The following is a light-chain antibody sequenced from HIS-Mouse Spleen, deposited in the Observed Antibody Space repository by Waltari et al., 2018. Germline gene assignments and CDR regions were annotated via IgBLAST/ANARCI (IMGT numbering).Light chain of an antibody. CDR3: QSYDSSNHGV. V-gene: IGLV6-57*04. CDR1: SGSIGSNH. CDR2: GDN. J-gene: IGLJ2*01. Sequence: NFMLTQPYSVSESPGKPVTISCTRHSGSIGSNHGQWHQQRPGSAPTTVIYGDNQRPSGVPDRFSGSIDSSSNSASLTISGLKTEDEADYYCQSYDSSNHGVFGGGTKLTVL.